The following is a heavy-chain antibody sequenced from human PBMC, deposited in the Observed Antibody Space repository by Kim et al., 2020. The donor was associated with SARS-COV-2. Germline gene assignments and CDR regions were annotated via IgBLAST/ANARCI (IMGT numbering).Heavy chain of an antibody. Sequence: ASVKVSCKASGYTFTSYGISWVRQAPGQGLEWMGWISAYNGNTNYAQKLQGRVTMTTDTSTSTAYMELRSLRSDDTAVYYCARSTYYDILTGYYSDPYFDYWGQGTLVTVSS. D-gene: IGHD3-9*01. CDR1: GYTFTSYG. CDR3: ARSTYYDILTGYYSDPYFDY. CDR2: ISAYNGNT. J-gene: IGHJ4*02. V-gene: IGHV1-18*01.